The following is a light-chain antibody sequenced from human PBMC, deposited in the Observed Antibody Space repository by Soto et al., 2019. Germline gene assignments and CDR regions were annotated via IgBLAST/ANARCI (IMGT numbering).Light chain of an antibody. V-gene: IGKV3-20*01. CDR3: QQYNNWPLWT. CDR2: GAS. CDR1: QSVSSSY. Sequence: EIVLTQSPGTLSLSPGERATLSCRASQSVSSSYLAWYQQKPGQAPRLLIYGASNRATGIPDRFSGSGSGTDFTLTISSLQSEDFAVYYCQQYNNWPLWTFGQGTKVDIK. J-gene: IGKJ1*01.